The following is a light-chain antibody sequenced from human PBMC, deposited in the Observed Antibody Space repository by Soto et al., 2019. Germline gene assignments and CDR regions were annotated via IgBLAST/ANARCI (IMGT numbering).Light chain of an antibody. CDR3: QQYNIWRSIT. V-gene: IGKV1-39*01. CDR1: QSISSY. J-gene: IGKJ5*01. CDR2: DAS. Sequence: DIQMTQSPSSLSASIGDRVTITCRASQSISSYLNWYQQKPGKAPKLLIYDASSLESGVPSRFSGNGSGTEFTLTISSLQPEDFAVYYCQQYNIWRSITFGQGTRLEIK.